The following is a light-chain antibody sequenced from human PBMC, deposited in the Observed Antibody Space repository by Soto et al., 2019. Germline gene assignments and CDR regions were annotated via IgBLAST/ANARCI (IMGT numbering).Light chain of an antibody. CDR2: GNR. CDR1: SSNLGAGYD. CDR3: QAYGYSLTASV. V-gene: IGLV1-40*01. J-gene: IGLJ3*02. Sequence: QSVLTQPPSVSGAPGQRVTISCTGNSSNLGAGYDVHWYQQLPGAAPKLVIFGNRNRPSGVPERFSGSKSGTSAALAITGIQAEDEADYYYQAYGYSLTASVFGGGTKVTVL.